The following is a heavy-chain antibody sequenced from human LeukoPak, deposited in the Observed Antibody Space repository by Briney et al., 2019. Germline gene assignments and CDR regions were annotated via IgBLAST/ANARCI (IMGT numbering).Heavy chain of an antibody. J-gene: IGHJ6*03. D-gene: IGHD5/OR15-5a*01. V-gene: IGHV3-21*01. CDR1: GFTFSSYS. CDR2: ISSSSSYI. CDR3: ARDPRLGYYMDV. Sequence: GGSLRLSCAASGFTFSSYSMNWVRQAPGKGLEWVSSISSSSSYIYYADSVKGRFTISRDNAKNSLYLQMNSLRAEDTAVYYCARDPRLGYYMDVWGKGTTVTISS.